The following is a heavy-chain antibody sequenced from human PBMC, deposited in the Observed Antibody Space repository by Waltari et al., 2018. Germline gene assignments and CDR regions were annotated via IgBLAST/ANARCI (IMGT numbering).Heavy chain of an antibody. CDR2: INSDGSSI. V-gene: IGHV3-74*01. CDR3: AREVTSPGGNYCSLLAF. J-gene: IGHJ4*02. Sequence: GLVWVSRINSDGSSISYAGSVKGRFTISRDNAENMLYLQMNSLRAEDTAVYYCAREVTSPGGNYCSLLAFWGQGTLVTVSS. D-gene: IGHD1-7*01.